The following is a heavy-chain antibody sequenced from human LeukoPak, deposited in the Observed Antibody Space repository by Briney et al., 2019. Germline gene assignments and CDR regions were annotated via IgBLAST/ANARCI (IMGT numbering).Heavy chain of an antibody. D-gene: IGHD3-22*01. CDR3: ARSPSGYRFDY. CDR1: GGSVSSGSYF. Sequence: PSETLSLTCTVSGGSVSSGSYFWTWIRQSPGKGLEWIGYIYYSGSTNYNPSLKSRVTISVDTSKNQFSLKLSSVTAADTAVYYCARSPSGYRFDYWGQGTLVTVSS. J-gene: IGHJ4*02. CDR2: IYYSGST. V-gene: IGHV4-61*01.